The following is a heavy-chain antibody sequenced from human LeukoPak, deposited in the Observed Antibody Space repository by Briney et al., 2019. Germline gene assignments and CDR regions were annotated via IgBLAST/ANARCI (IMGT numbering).Heavy chain of an antibody. D-gene: IGHD6-13*01. Sequence: GGSLRLSCAASGFTFSSYGMHWVRQAPGKGLEWVAVIWYDGSNKYYADAVKGRFTISRDNSKNTLYLQMNSLRAEDTAVYYCAKSISIAAADSLFDYWGQGTLVTVSS. CDR2: IWYDGSNK. CDR3: AKSISIAAADSLFDY. J-gene: IGHJ4*02. V-gene: IGHV3-33*06. CDR1: GFTFSSYG.